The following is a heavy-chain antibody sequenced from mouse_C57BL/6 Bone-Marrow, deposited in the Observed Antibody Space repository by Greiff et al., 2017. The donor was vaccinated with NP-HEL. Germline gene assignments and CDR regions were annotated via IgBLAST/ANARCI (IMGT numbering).Heavy chain of an antibody. CDR3: ARHSYYNGSSYGYWYFDV. Sequence: QVQLQQSGAELVRPGTSVKMSCKASGYTFTNYWIGWAKQRPGHGLEWIGDIYPGGGYTNYNEKFKGKATLTADKSSSTAYMQFSSLTSEDSAIYYCARHSYYNGSSYGYWYFDVWGTGTTVTVAS. D-gene: IGHD1-1*01. CDR2: IYPGGGYT. J-gene: IGHJ1*03. V-gene: IGHV1-63*01. CDR1: GYTFTNYW.